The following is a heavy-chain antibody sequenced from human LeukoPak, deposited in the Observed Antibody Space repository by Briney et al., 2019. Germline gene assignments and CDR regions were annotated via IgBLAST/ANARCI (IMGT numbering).Heavy chain of an antibody. J-gene: IGHJ2*01. CDR1: GFTFSSYA. CDR2: ISGSGGST. D-gene: IGHD5-12*01. Sequence: GGSLRLSCAASGFTFSSYAMSWVRQAPGKGLEWVSAISGSGGSTYYADSVKGRFTISRDNSKNTLYLQMNSLRAEDTAVYYCAEDRGYSRHDYPAWYFDPWGRGTLVTVSS. CDR3: AEDRGYSRHDYPAWYFDP. V-gene: IGHV3-23*01.